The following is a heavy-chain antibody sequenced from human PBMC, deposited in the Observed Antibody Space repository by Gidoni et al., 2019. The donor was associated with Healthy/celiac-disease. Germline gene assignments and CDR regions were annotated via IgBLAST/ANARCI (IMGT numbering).Heavy chain of an antibody. Sequence: VQLVLAGAAAKRAGSSVKVSCKAAGGTFRSYTISWVQPAPGQGLEWMGRIIPILGIANYAQKFQGRVTITADKSTSTAYMELSSLRSEDTAVYYCARGTMVRGVYYFDYWGQGTLVTVSS. D-gene: IGHD3-10*01. CDR2: IIPILGIA. CDR1: GGTFRSYT. V-gene: IGHV1-69*02. J-gene: IGHJ4*02. CDR3: ARGTMVRGVYYFDY.